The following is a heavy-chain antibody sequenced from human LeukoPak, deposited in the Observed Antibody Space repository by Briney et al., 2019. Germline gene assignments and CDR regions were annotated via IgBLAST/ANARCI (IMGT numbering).Heavy chain of an antibody. V-gene: IGHV3-74*01. CDR3: ARDLGDIVVVVAASNAFDI. CDR2: INSDGSST. CDR1: GFTFSSYW. Sequence: GGSLRLSCAASGFTFSSYWMHWVRQAPGKGLVWVSRINSDGSSTSYADSVKGRFTISRDNAKNTLYLQMNSLRAEDTAVCYCARDLGDIVVVVAASNAFDIWGQGTMVTASS. D-gene: IGHD2-15*01. J-gene: IGHJ3*02.